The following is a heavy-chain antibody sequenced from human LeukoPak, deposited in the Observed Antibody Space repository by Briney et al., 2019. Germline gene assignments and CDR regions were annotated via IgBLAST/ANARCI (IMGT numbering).Heavy chain of an antibody. CDR1: GFTVSSNY. CDR2: IYSGGNT. J-gene: IGHJ4*02. Sequence: GGSLRLSCAASGFTVSSNYMTWVRQAPGKGLEWVSVIYSGGNTYYADSVKGRFTISRDNTKNTVYLQMNSLKTEDTAVYYCSWSLKTWLVLGFWGQGTLVTVSS. D-gene: IGHD3-3*01. CDR3: SWSLKTWLVLGF. V-gene: IGHV3-66*01.